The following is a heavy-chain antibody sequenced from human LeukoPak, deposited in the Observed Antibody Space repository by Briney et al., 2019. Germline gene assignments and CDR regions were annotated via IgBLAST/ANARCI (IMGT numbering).Heavy chain of an antibody. V-gene: IGHV3-7*01. CDR2: IKQDGSQK. J-gene: IGHJ4*02. CDR1: GFTFSSSW. CDR3: VNPGAAY. Sequence: PGGSLRLSCAASGFTFSSSWMTWVRQTPGKGLEWVANIKQDGSQKYYVDSVKGRFTISRDNAKSSLFLQMNNLRADDTAVYYCVNPGAAYSGQGTLVTVSS.